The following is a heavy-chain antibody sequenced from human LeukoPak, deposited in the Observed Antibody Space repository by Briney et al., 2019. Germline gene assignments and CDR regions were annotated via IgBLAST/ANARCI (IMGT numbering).Heavy chain of an antibody. CDR2: IYHGGST. D-gene: IGHD4-11*01. J-gene: IGHJ2*01. CDR1: GYSISSGYY. Sequence: SSETLSLTCTVSGYSISSGYYWGWIRQPPGQGLEWIGSIYHGGSTYYNPSLKSRVTISVDTSKNQFSLKLSSVTAADTAVYYCARTSSDYSNYGNWYFDLWGRGTLVTVSS. CDR3: ARTSSDYSNYGNWYFDL. V-gene: IGHV4-38-2*02.